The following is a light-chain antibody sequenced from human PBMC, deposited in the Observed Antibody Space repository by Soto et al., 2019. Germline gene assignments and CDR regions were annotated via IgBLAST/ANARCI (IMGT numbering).Light chain of an antibody. J-gene: IGKJ1*01. CDR3: QQYNSYPWT. V-gene: IGKV1-5*03. CDR2: KAS. Sequence: DIQMTQSPSTLSASVGDRVTITCRASQSISSWLAWYQQKPGKAPKLLIYKASSLESGVPSRFSGSGPGTEFTLTISSLQPDDFATYYCQQYNSYPWTFGQGIKVDIK. CDR1: QSISSW.